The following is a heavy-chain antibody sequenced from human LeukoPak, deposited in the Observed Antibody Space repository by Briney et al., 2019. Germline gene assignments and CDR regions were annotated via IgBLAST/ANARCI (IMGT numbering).Heavy chain of an antibody. CDR1: GFTYSTYG. J-gene: IGHJ4*02. Sequence: GGSLRLSCAASGFTYSTYGMHWVRQAPGKGLEWVAFIRFDGSDKNYADSVKGRFSISRDNSKNTLYLQMNSLRAEDTAVYYCARVRYDYVWGSSPLDYWGQGTLVTVSS. V-gene: IGHV3-30*02. CDR2: IRFDGSDK. D-gene: IGHD3-16*01. CDR3: ARVRYDYVWGSSPLDY.